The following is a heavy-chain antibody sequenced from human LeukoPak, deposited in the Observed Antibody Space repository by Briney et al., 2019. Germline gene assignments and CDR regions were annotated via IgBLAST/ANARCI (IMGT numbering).Heavy chain of an antibody. CDR3: ARGPASPWMILSRRVNKYWDFDL. D-gene: IGHD3-16*01. CDR2: IYTSGTT. CDR1: GGSIRSYY. V-gene: IGHV4-4*07. J-gene: IGHJ2*01. Sequence: PSETLSLTCTVSGGSIRSYYWSWIRKSPGKGLEWIGRIYTSGTTSSNPSVYSRATMSLDTSKNQFFLRLNSVTAADTAVDYGARGPASPWMILSRRVNKYWDFDLWGRGIMVTVSS.